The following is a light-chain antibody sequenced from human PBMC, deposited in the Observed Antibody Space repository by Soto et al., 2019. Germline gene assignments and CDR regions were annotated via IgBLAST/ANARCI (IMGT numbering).Light chain of an antibody. CDR3: SSYTSSSTKV. CDR1: SSDVGGYNY. CDR2: DVS. J-gene: IGLJ3*02. V-gene: IGLV2-14*01. Sequence: QSALTQPASVSGSPGQSITISCTGTSSDVGGYNYVSWYQQHPGKAPKLMIYDVSNRPSGVSNRFSGSKSGNTASLTISGLQAEAEADYYCSSYTSSSTKVFGVGTKLTVL.